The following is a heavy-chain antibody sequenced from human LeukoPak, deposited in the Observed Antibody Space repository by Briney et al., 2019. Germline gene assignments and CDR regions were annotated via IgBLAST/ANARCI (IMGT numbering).Heavy chain of an antibody. D-gene: IGHD3-9*01. J-gene: IGHJ5*02. V-gene: IGHV4-59*01. CDR1: GASISSSY. Sequence: PSETLSLTCTVSGASISSSYWSWIRQPPGEGLEWIGYIYYSGTTKYNPSLRSRVTISIDTSKNQFSLKVNSVTAADTAVYYCARGQPQRYNRDWYVNWFDPWGQGTLVSVSS. CDR3: ARGQPQRYNRDWYVNWFDP. CDR2: IYYSGTT.